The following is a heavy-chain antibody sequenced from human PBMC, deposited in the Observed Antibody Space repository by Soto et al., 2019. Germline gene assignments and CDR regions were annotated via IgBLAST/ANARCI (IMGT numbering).Heavy chain of an antibody. CDR2: ISRSSSPI. D-gene: IGHD2-15*01. CDR1: GFTFSSYD. V-gene: IGHV3-48*01. CDR3: ARTNRILDAFDI. Sequence: GGSLTLSCAAGGFTFSSYDMYWVHQAPGKGLEWVSYISRSSSPIYYADSVRGRFTISRDNAKNSLYLQMNSLRAEDTAVYYCARTNRILDAFDIWGQGTMVTVSS. J-gene: IGHJ3*02.